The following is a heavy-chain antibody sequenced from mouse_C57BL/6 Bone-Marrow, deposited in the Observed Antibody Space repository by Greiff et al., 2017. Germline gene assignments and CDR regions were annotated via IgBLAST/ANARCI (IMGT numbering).Heavy chain of an antibody. V-gene: IGHV1-15*01. CDR1: GYTFTDYE. J-gene: IGHJ2*01. CDR2: IDPETGGT. CDR3: TGGYPFDY. Sequence: QVQLQQSGAELVRPGASVTLSCKASGYTFTDYEMHWVKQTPVHGLEWIGAIDPETGGTAYNQKVKGKAILTADKTSSTAYMELRSLTSEDSAFYYCTGGYPFDYWGQGTTLTVSS. D-gene: IGHD2-2*01.